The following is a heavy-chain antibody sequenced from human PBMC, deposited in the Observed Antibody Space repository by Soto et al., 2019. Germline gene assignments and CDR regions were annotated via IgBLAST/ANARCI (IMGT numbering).Heavy chain of an antibody. D-gene: IGHD3-22*01. V-gene: IGHV3-48*03. CDR3: ARVGYDSSGNHGMDV. CDR1: GFTFSRYE. Sequence: EVQLVESGGGLVQPGGSLRLSCAASGFTFSRYEMKWVRQAPGKGLEWVSYISSSSSTIYYADSVKGRFTISRDNGRNSLYLQMKSLRAEDTAVYYCARVGYDSSGNHGMDVWGQGTTVTVSS. CDR2: ISSSSSTI. J-gene: IGHJ6*02.